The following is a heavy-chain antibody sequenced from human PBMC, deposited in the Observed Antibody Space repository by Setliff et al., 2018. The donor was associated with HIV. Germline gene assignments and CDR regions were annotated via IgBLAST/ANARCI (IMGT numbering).Heavy chain of an antibody. CDR1: GGSFSGYH. CDR3: ARGKGGLVGPAEFDY. CDR2: INHTGNT. D-gene: IGHD1-26*01. J-gene: IGHJ4*02. Sequence: PSETLSLTCAVYGGSFSGYHWNWIRQFPGKGLEWIGEINHTGNTQYNPSLKSRVTMSEETSKNQFSLKLKSVTAADTAIYFCARGKGGLVGPAEFDYCGPGTLVTVSS. V-gene: IGHV4-34*01.